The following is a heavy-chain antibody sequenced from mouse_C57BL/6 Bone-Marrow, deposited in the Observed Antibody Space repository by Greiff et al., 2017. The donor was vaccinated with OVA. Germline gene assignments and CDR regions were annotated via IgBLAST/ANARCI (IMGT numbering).Heavy chain of an antibody. CDR2: IFPGSGST. Sequence: VQLVESGPELVKPGASVKISCKASGYTFTDYYINWVKQRPGQGLEWIGWIFPGSGSTYYNEKFKGKATLTVDKSSSTAYMLLSSLTSEDSAVYFCAREGGYDGYYFDYWGQGTTLTVSS. J-gene: IGHJ2*01. D-gene: IGHD2-3*01. V-gene: IGHV1-75*01. CDR3: AREGGYDGYYFDY. CDR1: GYTFTDYY.